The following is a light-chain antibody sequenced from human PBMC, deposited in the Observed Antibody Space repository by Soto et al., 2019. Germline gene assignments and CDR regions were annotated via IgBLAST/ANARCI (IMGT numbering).Light chain of an antibody. CDR3: QKYGGSPWT. J-gene: IGKJ1*01. V-gene: IGKV3-20*01. Sequence: EIVLTQSLGTLSLSPGERATLSCRASQSVSNSYLAWYQQKPGQAPRLLIYGASSRATGIPDRSSGSGSGTDFALTISRLEPEDFAVYHCQKYGGSPWTFGQGTKVDIK. CDR2: GAS. CDR1: QSVSNSY.